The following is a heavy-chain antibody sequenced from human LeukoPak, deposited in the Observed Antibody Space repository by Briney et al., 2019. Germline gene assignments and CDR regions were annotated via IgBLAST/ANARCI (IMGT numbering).Heavy chain of an antibody. CDR1: GGSFSGYY. D-gene: IGHD2-21*02. J-gene: IGHJ5*02. V-gene: IGHV4-34*01. CDR3: ARHEYCGGDCLYNWFDP. Sequence: SETLSLTCAVYGGSFSGYYWSWIRQPPGKGLEWIGEINHSGSTNYNPSLKSRVTISVDTSKNQFSLKLSSVTAADTAVYYCARHEYCGGDCLYNWFDPWGQGTLVTVSS. CDR2: INHSGST.